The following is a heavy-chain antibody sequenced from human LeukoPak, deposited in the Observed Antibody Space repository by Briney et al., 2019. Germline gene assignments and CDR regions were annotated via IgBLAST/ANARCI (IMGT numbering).Heavy chain of an antibody. Sequence: PGGSLRLSCAASGFTFSSFGMSWVRQAPGKGLEWVSYISSSGSTIYYADSVKGRFTISRDNAKNSLYLQMNSLRAEDTAVYYCARANYLGYYFDYWAREPWSPSPQ. CDR3: ARANYLGYYFDY. V-gene: IGHV3-48*04. CDR1: GFTFSSFG. J-gene: IGHJ4*02. D-gene: IGHD4/OR15-4a*01. CDR2: ISSSGSTI.